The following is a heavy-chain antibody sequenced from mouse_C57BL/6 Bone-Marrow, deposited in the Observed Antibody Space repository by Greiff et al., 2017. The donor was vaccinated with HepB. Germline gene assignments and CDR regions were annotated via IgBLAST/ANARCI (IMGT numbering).Heavy chain of an antibody. CDR3: ARFLLLAY. J-gene: IGHJ3*01. CDR1: AYAFSSSW. CDR2: IYPGDGDT. Sequence: QVQLQQSGPELVKPGASVKISCKASAYAFSSSWMNWVKQRPGKGLEWIGRIYPGDGDTNYNGKFKGKATLTADKSSSTAYMQLSSLTSEDSAVYFCARFLLLAYWGQGTLVTVSA. D-gene: IGHD2-10*01. V-gene: IGHV1-82*01.